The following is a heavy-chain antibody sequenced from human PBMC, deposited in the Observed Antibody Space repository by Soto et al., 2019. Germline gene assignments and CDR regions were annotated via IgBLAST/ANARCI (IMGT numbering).Heavy chain of an antibody. CDR2: INSDGSTT. Sequence: EVQLVESGGGLVQPGGSLRLSCVASGFTFSSYWMHWVRQAPGQGLVWVSRINSDGSTTQYADSVKGRFTISRDNANNTLYLQMNSLRDEDTAVYYCARRVVSAAPYYFDSWGQGTLVTVSS. D-gene: IGHD2-2*01. V-gene: IGHV3-74*03. CDR1: GFTFSSYW. CDR3: ARRVVSAAPYYFDS. J-gene: IGHJ4*02.